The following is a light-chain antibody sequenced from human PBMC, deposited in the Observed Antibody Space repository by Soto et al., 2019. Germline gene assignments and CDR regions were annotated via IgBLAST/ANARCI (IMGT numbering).Light chain of an antibody. J-gene: IGKJ1*01. Sequence: EVVLTQSAGTLSSSPGARATLSCPASQISSSTSLAWYQQKRGQAPRLVIYGASNRATGIPDRFSGSGSGTDFILTISRLEPEDFAVYYCQQYDSSPRTFGQGTKVDIK. V-gene: IGKV3-20*01. CDR1: QISSSTS. CDR2: GAS. CDR3: QQYDSSPRT.